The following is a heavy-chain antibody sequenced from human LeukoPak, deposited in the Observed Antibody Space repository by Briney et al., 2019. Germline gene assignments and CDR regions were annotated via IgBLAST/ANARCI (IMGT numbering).Heavy chain of an antibody. CDR3: ARVPHQLLALDY. CDR2: ISSGSSTI. D-gene: IGHD2-2*01. Sequence: GGSLRLSCAASGFTFSSYSMNWVRQAPGKGLEWVSYISSGSSTIYYADSVKGRFTISRDNAKNSLYLQMNSLRAEDTAVYYCARVPHQLLALDYWGQGTLVTVSS. J-gene: IGHJ4*02. V-gene: IGHV3-48*01. CDR1: GFTFSSYS.